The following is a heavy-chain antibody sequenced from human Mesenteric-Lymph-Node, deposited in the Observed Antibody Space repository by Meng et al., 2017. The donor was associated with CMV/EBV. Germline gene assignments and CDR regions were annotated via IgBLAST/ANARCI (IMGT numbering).Heavy chain of an antibody. CDR1: GFTFSRHW. D-gene: IGHD3-16*02. Sequence: GESLKISCAASGFTFSRHWMTWVRQAPGKGLEWVANIRQDGNEKNSVDSVKGRFTISRDNAKNSLYLEMTSLRVEDTALYYCAKISLRARRGGAFDLWGQGTMVTVSS. V-gene: IGHV3-7*03. CDR3: AKISLRARRGGAFDL. CDR2: IRQDGNEK. J-gene: IGHJ3*01.